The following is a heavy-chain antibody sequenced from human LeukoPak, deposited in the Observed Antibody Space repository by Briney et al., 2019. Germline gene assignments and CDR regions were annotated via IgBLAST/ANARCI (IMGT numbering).Heavy chain of an antibody. CDR3: ARGSDYGSGNWFDP. D-gene: IGHD3-10*01. CDR2: IYHSGST. V-gene: IGHV4-30-2*01. Sequence: SETLSLTCAVYGGSFSGYSWSWIRQPPGKGLEWSGYIYHSGSTYYNPSLKSRVTISVDRSKNQFSLKLSSVTAADTAVYYCARGSDYGSGNWFDPWGQGTLVTVSS. J-gene: IGHJ5*02. CDR1: GGSFSGYS.